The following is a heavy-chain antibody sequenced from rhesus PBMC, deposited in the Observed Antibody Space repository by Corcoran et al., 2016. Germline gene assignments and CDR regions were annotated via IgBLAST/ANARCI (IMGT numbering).Heavy chain of an antibody. CDR3: ARESSGWYDY. V-gene: IGHV4-122*02. Sequence: QVQLQESGPGLVKPSETLSLPCAVSGYSISSGYYWSWIRQPPGKGLEWIGYITYSGSTIYNPSLKSRVTISRETSKNQFSLKLSSVTAADTAVYYCARESSGWYDYWGQGVLVTVSS. CDR2: ITYSGST. D-gene: IGHD6-31*01. CDR1: GYSISSGYY. J-gene: IGHJ4*01.